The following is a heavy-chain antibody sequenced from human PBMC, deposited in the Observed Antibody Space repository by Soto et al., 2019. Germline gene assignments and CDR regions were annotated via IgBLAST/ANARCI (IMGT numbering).Heavy chain of an antibody. J-gene: IGHJ4*02. D-gene: IGHD3-3*01. Sequence: EVQLLESGGGLAQPGGSLRLSCVASGLTFSRHAMVWVRQAPGKGLEWVSTITANSGSAEYGDSVKGRFTISRDNAGSTLFLQMNSLRVEDTATYYCAKSPEWPNRYFDYWGQGTLVTVSS. CDR3: AKSPEWPNRYFDY. CDR1: GLTFSRHA. V-gene: IGHV3-23*01. CDR2: ITANSGSA.